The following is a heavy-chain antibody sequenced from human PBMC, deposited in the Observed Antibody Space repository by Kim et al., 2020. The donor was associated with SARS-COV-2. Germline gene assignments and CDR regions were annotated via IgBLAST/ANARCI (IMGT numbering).Heavy chain of an antibody. CDR1: GGSISSSSYY. J-gene: IGHJ6*02. Sequence: SETLSLTCTVSGGSISSSSYYWGWIRQPPGKGLEWIGSIYYSGSTYYNPSLKSRVTISVDTSKNQFSLKLSSVTAADTAVYYCARHVGGSSWHLPIEYYYYYGMDVWGQGTTVTVSS. V-gene: IGHV4-39*01. D-gene: IGHD6-13*01. CDR3: ARHVGGSSWHLPIEYYYYYGMDV. CDR2: IYYSGST.